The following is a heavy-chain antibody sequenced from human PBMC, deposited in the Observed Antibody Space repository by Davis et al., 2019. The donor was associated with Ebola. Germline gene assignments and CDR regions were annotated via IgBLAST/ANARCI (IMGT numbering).Heavy chain of an antibody. CDR3: ARLGIAIFGVVITAFDY. D-gene: IGHD3-3*01. V-gene: IGHV4-31*03. Sequence: LRLSCTVSGGSISSGGYYWSWIRQHPGKGLEWIGYIYYSGSTYYNPSLKRRVTISVDTSKNQFSLKLSSVTAADTAVYYCARLGIAIFGVVITAFDYWGQGTLVTVSS. J-gene: IGHJ4*02. CDR2: IYYSGST. CDR1: GGSISSGGYY.